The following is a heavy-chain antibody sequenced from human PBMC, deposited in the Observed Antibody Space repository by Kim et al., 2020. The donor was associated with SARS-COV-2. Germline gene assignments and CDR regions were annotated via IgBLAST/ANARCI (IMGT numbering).Heavy chain of an antibody. CDR1: GFTFSSYW. V-gene: IGHV3-7*01. J-gene: IGHJ4*02. CDR3: ARDRAVADWGGYFDY. Sequence: GGSLRLSCAASGFTFSSYWMSWVRQAPGKGLEWVANIKQDGSEKYYVDSVKGRFTISRDNAKNSLYLQMNSLRAEDTAVYYCARDRAVADWGGYFDYWGQGTLVTVSS. D-gene: IGHD6-19*01. CDR2: IKQDGSEK.